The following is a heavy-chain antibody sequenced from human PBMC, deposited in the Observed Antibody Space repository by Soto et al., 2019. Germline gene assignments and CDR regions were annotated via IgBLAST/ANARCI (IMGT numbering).Heavy chain of an antibody. D-gene: IGHD3-3*01. CDR3: AKNGDFWSWGMDV. CDR1: GFTFSTYA. J-gene: IGHJ6*02. V-gene: IGHV3-23*01. Sequence: PGGSLILSCAASGFTFSTYAMTWVGQAPGKGLEWVAIISSSGDGTYYVDSVKGRFTISRDNSRNTLNLQMNSLRAEDTAVYYCAKNGDFWSWGMDVWGQGTTVTVSS. CDR2: ISSSGDGT.